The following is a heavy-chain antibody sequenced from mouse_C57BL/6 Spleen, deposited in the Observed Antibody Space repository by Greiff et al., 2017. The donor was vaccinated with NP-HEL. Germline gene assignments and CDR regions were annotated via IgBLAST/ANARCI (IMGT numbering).Heavy chain of an antibody. CDR3: ARYPDRAYYFDD. J-gene: IGHJ2*01. D-gene: IGHD3-1*01. Sequence: VQLQQSGPELVKPGASVKISCKASGYSFTGYYMHWVKQSSEKSLEWIGEINPSTGGTSYNQKFKGKATLTVDKSSSTAYMQLKSLTSEDSAVNYCARYPDRAYYFDDWGKGTTLTVSS. CDR1: GYSFTGYY. CDR2: INPSTGGT. V-gene: IGHV1-43*01.